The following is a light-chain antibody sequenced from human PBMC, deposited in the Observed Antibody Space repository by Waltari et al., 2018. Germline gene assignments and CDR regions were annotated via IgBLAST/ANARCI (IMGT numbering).Light chain of an antibody. J-gene: IGKJ1*01. CDR1: QSVLYNSNDKNY. CDR3: QQYYRSRT. V-gene: IGKV4-1*01. CDR2: WAS. Sequence: QSVLYNSNDKNYLAWYPQKPGQPPRLLIYWASTRESGVPDRFSGSGSGTDFTLTISNLQAEDVAVYYCQQYYRSRTFGQGTKVEIK.